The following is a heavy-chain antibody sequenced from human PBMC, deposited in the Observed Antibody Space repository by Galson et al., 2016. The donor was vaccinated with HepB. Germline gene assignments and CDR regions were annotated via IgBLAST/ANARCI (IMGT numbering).Heavy chain of an antibody. CDR1: GFLFSDYY. J-gene: IGHJ6*02. CDR2: ISNGKITI. CDR3: ARSGYVNYYGMDV. D-gene: IGHD3-3*01. Sequence: SLRLSCAASGFLFSDYYMSWIRQAPGKGLEWVSYISNGKITIHYADSVKGRFTISRDNAKNSLYLQMSSLRAEDTAVYYCARSGYVNYYGMDVWGQGTTVTVSS. V-gene: IGHV3-11*01.